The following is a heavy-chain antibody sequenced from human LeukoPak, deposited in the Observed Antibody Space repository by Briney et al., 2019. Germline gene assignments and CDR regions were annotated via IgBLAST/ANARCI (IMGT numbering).Heavy chain of an antibody. V-gene: IGHV3-53*01. D-gene: IGHD3-3*02. CDR3: AAFRGDY. Sequence: GGSLRLSCAASGFTVSSDFMSWVRQAPGKGLEWVALISSGGSTYYADSVKGRFTTSRDNSKNTLNFQMNNLRAEDTAVYYCAAFRGDYWGQGTLVSVSS. CDR1: GFTVSSDF. J-gene: IGHJ4*02. CDR2: ISSGGST.